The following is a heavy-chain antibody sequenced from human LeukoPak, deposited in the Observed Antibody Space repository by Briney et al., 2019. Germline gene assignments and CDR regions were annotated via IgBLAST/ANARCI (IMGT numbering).Heavy chain of an antibody. CDR1: GGFISGHY. CDR2: IHNSGST. J-gene: IGHJ4*02. V-gene: IGHV4-59*11. Sequence: SETLSLTCTVSGGFISGHYWTWIRQPPGKGLEWIGYIHNSGSTKYSPSLKSRVTISVDTSKNQFSLKLSSVIAADTAVYYCARGGVLKSVDYWGQGTLVAVSS. D-gene: IGHD3-16*01. CDR3: ARGGVLKSVDY.